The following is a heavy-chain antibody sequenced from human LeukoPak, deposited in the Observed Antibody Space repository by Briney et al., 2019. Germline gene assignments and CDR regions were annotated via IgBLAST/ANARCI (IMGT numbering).Heavy chain of an antibody. V-gene: IGHV3-66*02. D-gene: IGHD4-23*01. J-gene: IGHJ3*02. CDR3: ARTGNTVVISDAFDI. Sequence: GGSLRLSCAASGFTVSSNYMSWVRQAPGKGLEWVSVIYSGGSTYYADSVEGRFTISRDNSKNTLYLQMNSLRAEDTAVYYCARTGNTVVISDAFDIWGQGTMVTVSS. CDR2: IYSGGST. CDR1: GFTVSSNY.